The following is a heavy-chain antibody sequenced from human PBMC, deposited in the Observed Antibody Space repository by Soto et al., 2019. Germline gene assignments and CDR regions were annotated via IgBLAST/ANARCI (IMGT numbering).Heavy chain of an antibody. J-gene: IGHJ3*02. Sequence: GGSLRLSCAASGFTFSSYSMNWVRQAPGKGLEWVSSISSSSSYIYYADSVKGRFTISRDNAKNSLYLQMNSLRAEDTAVYYCAKRYYYDSSGYPVHACDIWGQGTMVTVSS. D-gene: IGHD3-22*01. CDR3: AKRYYYDSSGYPVHACDI. V-gene: IGHV3-21*01. CDR2: ISSSSSYI. CDR1: GFTFSSYS.